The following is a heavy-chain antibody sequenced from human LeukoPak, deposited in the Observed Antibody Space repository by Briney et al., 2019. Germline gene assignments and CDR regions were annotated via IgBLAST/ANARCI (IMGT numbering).Heavy chain of an antibody. J-gene: IGHJ4*02. V-gene: IGHV3-66*02. D-gene: IGHD3-22*01. CDR2: IYSGGST. Sequence: GGPLRLSCAASGFTVSSNYMSWVRQAPGKGLEWVSVIYSGGSTYYADSVKGRFTISRDNSKNTLYLQMNSLRAEDTAVYYCARDRDYYTNTYYFDYWGQGTLVTVSS. CDR1: GFTVSSNY. CDR3: ARDRDYYTNTYYFDY.